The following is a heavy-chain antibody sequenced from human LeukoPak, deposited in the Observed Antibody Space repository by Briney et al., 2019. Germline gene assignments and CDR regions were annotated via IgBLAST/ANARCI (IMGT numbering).Heavy chain of an antibody. CDR1: GGSFSGYY. D-gene: IGHD4-11*01. J-gene: IGHJ6*03. V-gene: IGHV4-34*01. CDR2: INHSGST. Sequence: PSETLSLTCAVYGGSFSGYYWSWIRQPPGKGLEGIGEINHSGSTNYNPSLKSLVTISVDTSKTQFSLKLSSVTAADTAVYYCARGSGRLQYYYYYYMDVWGKGTTVTVSS. CDR3: ARGSGRLQYYYYYYMDV.